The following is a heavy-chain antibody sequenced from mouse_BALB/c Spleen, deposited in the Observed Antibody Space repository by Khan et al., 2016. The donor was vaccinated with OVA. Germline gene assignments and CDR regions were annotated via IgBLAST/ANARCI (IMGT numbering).Heavy chain of an antibody. J-gene: IGHJ4*01. D-gene: IGHD1-2*01. CDR2: IDPANGNT. CDR1: GFNIKDTY. CDR3: GYSLPLYAMDY. Sequence: VQLQQSGAELMKPGASVKLSCTVSGFNIKDTYMHWVKQRPEQGLEWIGRIDPANGNTKYDPNFQGKATMTADTSSNTAYLQLSSLTSEDTAVYYCGYSLPLYAMDYWGQGTSVTVSS. V-gene: IGHV14-3*02.